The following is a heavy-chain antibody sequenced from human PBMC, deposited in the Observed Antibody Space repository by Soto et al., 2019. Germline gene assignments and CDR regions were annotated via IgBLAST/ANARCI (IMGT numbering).Heavy chain of an antibody. Sequence: DVHLVESGGGLVQPGGSLRLSCAASGFTFSSYWMHWVRQVPGKELVWVSRISGDGISTTYADSVKGRFTTSRDNAKNTLYLQMNSLRAEDTAVYYCATFWSVANFDYWGQGALVTVSS. CDR2: ISGDGIST. D-gene: IGHD3-3*01. CDR1: GFTFSSYW. V-gene: IGHV3-74*01. J-gene: IGHJ4*02. CDR3: ATFWSVANFDY.